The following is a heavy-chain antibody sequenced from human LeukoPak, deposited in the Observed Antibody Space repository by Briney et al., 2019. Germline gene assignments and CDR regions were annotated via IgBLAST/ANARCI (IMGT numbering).Heavy chain of an antibody. J-gene: IGHJ4*02. D-gene: IGHD4-11*01. V-gene: IGHV3-23*01. Sequence: PTGGSLRLSCAASGFTFSSYAMSWVRQAPGKGLEWVSAISGSGGSTYYADSVKGRFTISRDNSKNTLYLQMNSLRAEDTAVYYCARGPGSHSNFEDYWGQGTLVTVSS. CDR3: ARGPGSHSNFEDY. CDR1: GFTFSSYA. CDR2: ISGSGGST.